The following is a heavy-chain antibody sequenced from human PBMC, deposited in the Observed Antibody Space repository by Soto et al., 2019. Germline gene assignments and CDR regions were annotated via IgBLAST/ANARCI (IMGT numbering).Heavy chain of an antibody. V-gene: IGHV4-30-4*01. Sequence: SETLSLTCTVSGGSISSGDYYWSWIRQPPGKGLEWIGYIYYSGSTYYNPSLKSRVTISVDTSKNQFSLKLSSVTAADTAVYYCARVVGDCSSTSCRNFDYWGQGTLVTAPQ. J-gene: IGHJ4*02. D-gene: IGHD2-2*01. CDR2: IYYSGST. CDR3: ARVVGDCSSTSCRNFDY. CDR1: GGSISSGDYY.